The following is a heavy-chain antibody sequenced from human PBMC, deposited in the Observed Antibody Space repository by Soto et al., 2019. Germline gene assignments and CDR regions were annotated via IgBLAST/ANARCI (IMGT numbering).Heavy chain of an antibody. Sequence: PGGSLRLSCAASGFTFTNYALSWVRQAPGKGLEWVSATSSSGGTTYYADSVKGRFTISRDNSKNTLYLQMNSLRAEDTAVYYCAKESGDYYDSSGNDYWGQGTLVTVSS. CDR2: TSSSGGTT. D-gene: IGHD3-22*01. J-gene: IGHJ4*02. V-gene: IGHV3-23*01. CDR3: AKESGDYYDSSGNDY. CDR1: GFTFTNYA.